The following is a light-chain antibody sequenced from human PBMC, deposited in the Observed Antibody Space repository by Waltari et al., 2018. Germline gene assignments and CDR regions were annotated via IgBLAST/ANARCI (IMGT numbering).Light chain of an antibody. CDR2: HAS. J-gene: IGKJ1*01. Sequence: EIVLTQSPGTLSLSPGERATLSCRAIQSISKYLAWYQQRPGQAPRLLIYHASIRAIGIPDRFSGSGSGTDFSLTISRLEPEDFAVYYCQHYVSLPATFGQGTTVEVK. CDR1: QSISKY. V-gene: IGKV3-20*01. CDR3: QHYVSLPAT.